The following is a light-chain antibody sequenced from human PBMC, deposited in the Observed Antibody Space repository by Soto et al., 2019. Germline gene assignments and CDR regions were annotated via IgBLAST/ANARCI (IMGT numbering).Light chain of an antibody. J-gene: IGKJ4*01. CDR2: DAS. CDR3: QQRSNWPPVT. Sequence: EIVLTQSPATLSLSPGERATLSCRASQSVSSYLAWYQQKPGQAPRLLIYDASNRATGIPARFSGSGPGTDFTLTISSLGPEDFAIYYCQQRSNWPPVTFGGGTKVEIK. V-gene: IGKV3-11*01. CDR1: QSVSSY.